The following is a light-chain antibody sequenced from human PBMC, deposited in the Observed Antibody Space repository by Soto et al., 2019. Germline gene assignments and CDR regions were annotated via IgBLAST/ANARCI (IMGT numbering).Light chain of an antibody. J-gene: IGKJ4*01. V-gene: IGKV3-11*01. Sequence: EIVLTQSPATLPLYPGERATLSCRASQSVSSYLAWYQQKPGQAPRLLIYDASNRATGIPARFSGSGSGTDFTLTISSLEPEDFAVYYCQHRSNWLTFGGGTNVQIK. CDR2: DAS. CDR1: QSVSSY. CDR3: QHRSNWLT.